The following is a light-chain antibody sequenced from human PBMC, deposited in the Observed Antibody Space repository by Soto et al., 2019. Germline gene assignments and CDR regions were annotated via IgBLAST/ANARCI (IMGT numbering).Light chain of an antibody. Sequence: DIQMTQSPSSLSASVGDRVTITCRASQSISSYLNWYQQNPGRAPKLLIYGASRLQSGVPSRFSGSGSGTDFTLTISSLQPEDFATYYCQQSYSIPLTFGGGTRVEFK. CDR3: QQSYSIPLT. J-gene: IGKJ4*01. CDR2: GAS. V-gene: IGKV1-39*01. CDR1: QSISSY.